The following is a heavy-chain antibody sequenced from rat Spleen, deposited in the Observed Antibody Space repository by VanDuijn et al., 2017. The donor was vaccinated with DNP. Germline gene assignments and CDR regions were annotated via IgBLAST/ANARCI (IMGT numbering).Heavy chain of an antibody. CDR3: ARWTRYFDY. CDR1: GYSITSNFR. D-gene: IGHD1-4*01. J-gene: IGHJ2*01. V-gene: IGHV3-3*01. Sequence: EVQLQESGPGLVNPSQSLSLTCSVTGYSITSNFRWSWIRKFPGNKLEWMGYINNAGNTNYNPSLKSRFSITRDTSKNQFFLQLNSVTTEDTATYYCARWTRYFDYWGQGVMVTVSS. CDR2: INNAGNT.